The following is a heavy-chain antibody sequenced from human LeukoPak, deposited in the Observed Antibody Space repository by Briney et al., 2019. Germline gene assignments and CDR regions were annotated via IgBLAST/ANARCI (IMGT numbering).Heavy chain of an antibody. Sequence: SETLSLTCAVYGGSFSGYFWSWISQPPGKGLEWIGEINHSGSTNYNPSLKSRVTISVDTSKNQFSLKLSSVTAADTAVYYCARVGGLAKLELRNDYWGQGTLVTVSS. CDR3: ARVGGLAKLELRNDY. CDR1: GGSFSGYF. D-gene: IGHD1-7*01. CDR2: INHSGST. V-gene: IGHV4-34*01. J-gene: IGHJ4*02.